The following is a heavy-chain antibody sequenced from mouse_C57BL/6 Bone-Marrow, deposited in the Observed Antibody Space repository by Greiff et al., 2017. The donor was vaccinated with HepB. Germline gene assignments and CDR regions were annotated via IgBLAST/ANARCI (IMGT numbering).Heavy chain of an antibody. Sequence: QVQLQQSGAELVKPGASVKLSCKASGYTFTSYWMHWVKQRPGQGLEWIGMIHPNSGSTNYNEKFKSKATLTVDKSSSTAYMQLSSLTSEDSAVYYCAKAPYYYGRAMDYWGQGTSVTVSS. CDR1: GYTFTSYW. D-gene: IGHD1-1*01. V-gene: IGHV1-64*01. CDR3: AKAPYYYGRAMDY. CDR2: IHPNSGST. J-gene: IGHJ4*01.